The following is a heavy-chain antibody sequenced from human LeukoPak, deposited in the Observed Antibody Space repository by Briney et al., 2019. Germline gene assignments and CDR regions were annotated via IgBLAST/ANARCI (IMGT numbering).Heavy chain of an antibody. CDR1: GFTFSSYG. D-gene: IGHD6-19*01. CDR3: AKDRGRAVAGSEFDY. J-gene: IGHJ4*02. CDR2: ISGSGGST. V-gene: IGHV3-23*01. Sequence: GGSLRLSRAASGFTFSSYGMTWVRQAPGKGLEWVSVISGSGGSTNYADSVKGRFTISRDNSKNTLYLQMNSLRAEDTAVYYCAKDRGRAVAGSEFDYWGQGTLVTVSS.